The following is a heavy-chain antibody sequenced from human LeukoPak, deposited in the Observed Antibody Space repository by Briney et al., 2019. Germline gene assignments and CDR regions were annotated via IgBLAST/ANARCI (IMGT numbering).Heavy chain of an antibody. CDR1: GFTFSSYA. Sequence: PGGSLRLSCSASGFTFSSYAMYWVRQAPRKGLEYVSAISSNGGSTYYADSAQGRFTISRDNSKNTLYLQMSSLRAEDTAVYYCVTPINVDTAAPAAFEICGQGKMVTVSS. D-gene: IGHD5-18*01. V-gene: IGHV3-64D*06. CDR3: VTPINVDTAAPAAFEI. CDR2: ISSNGGST. J-gene: IGHJ3*02.